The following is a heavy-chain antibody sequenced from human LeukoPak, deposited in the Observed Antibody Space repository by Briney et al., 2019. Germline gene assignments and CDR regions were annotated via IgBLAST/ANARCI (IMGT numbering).Heavy chain of an antibody. V-gene: IGHV3-21*04. Sequence: GGSLRLSCAASGFTFSSYSMNWVRQAPGKGLEWVSSISSSSSYIYYADSVKGRFTISRDNAKNTLYLQMNSLRAEDTAVYYCARHSSSWHLNLYYFDYWGQGTLVTVSS. CDR2: ISSSSSYI. CDR1: GFTFSSYS. J-gene: IGHJ4*02. D-gene: IGHD6-13*01. CDR3: ARHSSSWHLNLYYFDY.